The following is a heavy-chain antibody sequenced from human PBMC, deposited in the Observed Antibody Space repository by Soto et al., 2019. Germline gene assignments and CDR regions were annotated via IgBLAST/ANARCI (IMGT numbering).Heavy chain of an antibody. CDR2: INSDGSST. CDR3: ARVRARLTGYSD. J-gene: IGHJ4*02. D-gene: IGHD3-9*01. V-gene: IGHV3-74*01. CDR1: GFTFSSYW. Sequence: GGSLRLSCAVSGFTFSSYWMHWVRQAPGKGLVWVSRINSDGSSTSYADSVKGRFTISRDNAKNTLYLQMNSLRAEDTAVYYCARVRARLTGYSDWGQGTLVTVSS.